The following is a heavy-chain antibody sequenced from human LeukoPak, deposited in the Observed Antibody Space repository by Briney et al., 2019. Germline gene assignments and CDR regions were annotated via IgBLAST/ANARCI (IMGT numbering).Heavy chain of an antibody. CDR1: GFTFSSYA. CDR2: ISGSGGST. D-gene: IGHD3-22*01. J-gene: IGHJ3*02. Sequence: PGGSLRLSCAASGFTFSSYAMSWVRQAPRKGLEWVSAISGSGGSTYYADSVKGRFTISRDTSKNTLYLQMNSLRAGDTAVYYCAKEYDSSGYGYRDAFDIWGQGTMVTVSS. V-gene: IGHV3-23*01. CDR3: AKEYDSSGYGYRDAFDI.